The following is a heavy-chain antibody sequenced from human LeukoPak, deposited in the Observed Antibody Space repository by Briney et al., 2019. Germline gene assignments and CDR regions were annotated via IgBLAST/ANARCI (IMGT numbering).Heavy chain of an antibody. J-gene: IGHJ4*02. CDR2: IIPIFGTA. D-gene: IGHD2-15*01. Sequence: SVKVSCKASGGTFSSYAISWVRQAPGQGLEWMGGIIPIFGTANYAQKFQGRVTITADESTSTAYMELSSLRSEDTAVYYCAGPRYCSGGSCSYYFDYWGQGTLVTVSS. V-gene: IGHV1-69*13. CDR1: GGTFSSYA. CDR3: AGPRYCSGGSCSYYFDY.